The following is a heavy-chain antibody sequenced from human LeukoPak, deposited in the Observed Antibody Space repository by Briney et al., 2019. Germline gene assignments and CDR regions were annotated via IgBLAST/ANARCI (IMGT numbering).Heavy chain of an antibody. J-gene: IGHJ4*02. CDR2: VKEDGSEK. Sequence: GGSLRLSCAASGFTFSNYWMSWVRQAPGKGLEWVANVKEDGSEKYYVDSVKGRFTISRDNAKNSLYLQMNSLRAEDTAVYYCARTIRGYWGQGTLVTVSS. D-gene: IGHD3-10*01. CDR1: GFTFSNYW. CDR3: ARTIRGY. V-gene: IGHV3-7*01.